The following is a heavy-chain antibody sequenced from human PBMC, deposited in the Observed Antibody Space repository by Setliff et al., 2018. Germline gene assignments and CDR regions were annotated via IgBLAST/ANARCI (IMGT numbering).Heavy chain of an antibody. D-gene: IGHD6-13*01. V-gene: IGHV3-23*01. Sequence: PGGSLRLSCVASGFTFSNYAMAWVRQAPGKGLEWVSAISGSGDSTYYADSVKGRFTISRDNSKNTLYLQMNSLRPEDTAVYYCARSIESSSWYWYWALGPTDAFDIWGQGTMVTVSS. CDR3: ARSIESSSWYWYWALGPTDAFDI. CDR1: GFTFSNYA. J-gene: IGHJ3*02. CDR2: ISGSGDST.